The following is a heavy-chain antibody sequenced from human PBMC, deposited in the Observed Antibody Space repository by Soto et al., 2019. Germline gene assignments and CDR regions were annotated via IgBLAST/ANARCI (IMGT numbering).Heavy chain of an antibody. CDR3: ARFRVDGDYVP. Sequence: EVQLVESGGGLVQPGGSLRLSCAVSGFTFSNYWMHWVRQAPGKGLVWVSRINTDGSSTSYADFGKGRFTISRDNARNTLFLQMNSLTAEDTAVYYCARFRVDGDYVPWGHGTLVTVSA. CDR2: INTDGSST. D-gene: IGHD4-17*01. CDR1: GFTFSNYW. J-gene: IGHJ5*02. V-gene: IGHV3-74*01.